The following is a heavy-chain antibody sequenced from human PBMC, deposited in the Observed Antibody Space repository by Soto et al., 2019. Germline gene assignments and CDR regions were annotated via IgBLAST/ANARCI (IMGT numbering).Heavy chain of an antibody. V-gene: IGHV4-61*01. J-gene: IGHJ6*02. CDR3: WGFVRSCNATPCSPRADV. D-gene: IGHD2-15*01. CDR2: IYSGGST. Sequence: SETLSLTCTVSGGFVNSDTHSWSWIRQTPGKRLEWIGFIYSGGSTKNPSLRSRVTMSVDTSKNQFSLKLRSVIVADTAVYHCWGFVRSCNATPCSPRADVLGPRISVTVS. CDR1: GGFVNSDTHS.